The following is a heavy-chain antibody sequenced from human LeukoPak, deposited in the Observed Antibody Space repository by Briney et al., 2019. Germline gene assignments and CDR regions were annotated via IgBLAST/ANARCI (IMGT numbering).Heavy chain of an antibody. CDR2: INQDGGKK. D-gene: IGHD6-19*01. CDR1: GFTFSSYW. V-gene: IGHV3-7*01. CDR3: ARAYQWRDFDY. Sequence: GGSLRLSCAASGFTFSSYWMSWVRQAPGKGLEWVANINQDGGKKYYVDSVKGRFTISRDNTENSLYLQMNSLRAEDTAVYYCARAYQWRDFDYWGQGALVTVSS. J-gene: IGHJ4*02.